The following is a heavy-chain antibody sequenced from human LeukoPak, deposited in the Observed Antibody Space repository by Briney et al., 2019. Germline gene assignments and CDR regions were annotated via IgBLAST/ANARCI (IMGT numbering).Heavy chain of an antibody. V-gene: IGHV1-2*02. D-gene: IGHD6-6*01. CDR2: INPNSGGT. Sequence: ASVKVSCMASVYTFTGYYMHWVRQAPGQGLEWMGWINPNSGGTNYAQKFQGRVTMTRDTSISTAYMGPSRLRSEDTAVYYCARSGYSSSSHYYYNSMDVWGKGTTVTVSS. CDR1: VYTFTGYY. J-gene: IGHJ6*03. CDR3: ARSGYSSSSHYYYNSMDV.